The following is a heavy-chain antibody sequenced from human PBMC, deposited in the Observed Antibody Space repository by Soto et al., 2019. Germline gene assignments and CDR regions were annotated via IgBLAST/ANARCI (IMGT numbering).Heavy chain of an antibody. J-gene: IGHJ4*02. V-gene: IGHV1-8*01. CDR2: MNPNSGNT. Sequence: QVQLVQSGAEVKQPGASVKVSCKASGYTFRYDDIIWVRQATGQGLEWMGWMNPNSGNTGYAQKFQGRITMTRNTSISTAYREMNSLTSEDTAVYYCARVGAWALRNLDYWGQGTRVTVSS. CDR3: ARVGAWALRNLDY. D-gene: IGHD3-16*01. CDR1: GYTFRYDD.